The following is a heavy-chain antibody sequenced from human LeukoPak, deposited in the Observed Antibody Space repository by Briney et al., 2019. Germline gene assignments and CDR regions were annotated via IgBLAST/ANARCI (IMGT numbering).Heavy chain of an antibody. CDR3: ARDSRSSGQNDAFDI. V-gene: IGHV1-46*01. J-gene: IGHJ3*02. Sequence: WASVKVSCKASGYTFTSYYMHWLRQAPGQGLEWMGIINPSGGSTSYAQKFQGRVTMTRDTSTSTVYMELSSLRSEDTAVYYCARDSRSSGQNDAFDIWGQGTMVTVSS. CDR2: INPSGGST. CDR1: GYTFTSYY. D-gene: IGHD6-19*01.